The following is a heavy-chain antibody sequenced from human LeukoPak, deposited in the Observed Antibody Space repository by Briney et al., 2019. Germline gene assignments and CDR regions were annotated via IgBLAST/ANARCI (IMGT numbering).Heavy chain of an antibody. J-gene: IGHJ4*02. CDR1: GFTVSSNY. CDR2: IKQDGSEK. Sequence: GGSLRLSCAASGFTVSSNYMSWVRQAPGKGLEWVANIKQDGSEKYYVDSVKGRFTISRDNAKNSLYLQMNSLRAEDTAVYYCARDPPSSGFDYWGQGTLVTVSS. CDR3: ARDPPSSGFDY. V-gene: IGHV3-7*01. D-gene: IGHD6-19*01.